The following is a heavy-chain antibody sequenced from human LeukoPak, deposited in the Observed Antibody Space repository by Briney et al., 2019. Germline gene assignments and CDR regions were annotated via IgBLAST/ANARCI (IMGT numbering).Heavy chain of an antibody. CDR3: AKAARYYYDSSGYTN. CDR1: GFTFSSYA. Sequence: GGPLRLSCAASGFTFSSYAMSWVRQAPGKGLEWVSAISGSGGSTYYADSVKGRFTISRDNSKNTLYLQMNSLRAEDTAVYYCAKAARYYYDSSGYTNWGQGTLVTVSS. CDR2: ISGSGGST. V-gene: IGHV3-23*01. D-gene: IGHD3-22*01. J-gene: IGHJ4*02.